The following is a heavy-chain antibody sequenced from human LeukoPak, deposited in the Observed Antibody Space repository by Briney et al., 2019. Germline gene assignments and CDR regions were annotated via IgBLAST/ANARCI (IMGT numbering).Heavy chain of an antibody. J-gene: IGHJ4*02. D-gene: IGHD4-11*01. Sequence: GGSLRLSCAASGFTVSSIYMSWVRQAPGKGLEWVANIKEDGSEKYYADSVKGRFPFSRDNAENSLYLQINSLRAEDTAVYYCAREGGLRSPVNYWGQGTMVTVSS. V-gene: IGHV3-7*01. CDR2: IKEDGSEK. CDR1: GFTVSSIY. CDR3: AREGGLRSPVNY.